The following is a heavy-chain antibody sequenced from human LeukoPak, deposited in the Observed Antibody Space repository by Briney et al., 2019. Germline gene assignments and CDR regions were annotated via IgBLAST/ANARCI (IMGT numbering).Heavy chain of an antibody. V-gene: IGHV3-30-3*01. CDR3: AREGSMVRGAVDY. Sequence: PGGSLRLSCAASGFTFSSYAMHWVRQAPGKGLEWVAVISYDGSNKYYVDSVKGRFTISRDNSKNTLYLQMNSLRAEDTAVYYCAREGSMVRGAVDYWGQGTLVTVSS. CDR2: ISYDGSNK. J-gene: IGHJ4*02. D-gene: IGHD3-10*01. CDR1: GFTFSSYA.